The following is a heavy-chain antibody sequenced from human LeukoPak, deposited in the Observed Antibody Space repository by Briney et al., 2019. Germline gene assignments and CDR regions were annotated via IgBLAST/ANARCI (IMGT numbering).Heavy chain of an antibody. CDR3: AKGYSGSYRSYFDY. CDR1: GFTFSSYE. CDR2: VAGNGGST. J-gene: IGHJ4*02. D-gene: IGHD1-26*01. V-gene: IGHV3-23*01. Sequence: GGSLRLSCAASGFTFSSYEMNWVRQAPGKGLEWVSTVAGNGGSTYYADSVKGRFTISRDNPKNTLYLQMNTLRAEDTALYYCAKGYSGSYRSYFDYWGQGSLVTVSS.